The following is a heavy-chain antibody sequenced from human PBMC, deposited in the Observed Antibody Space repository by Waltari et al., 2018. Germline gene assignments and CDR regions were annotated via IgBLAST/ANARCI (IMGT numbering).Heavy chain of an antibody. CDR2: IYYSGST. CDR3: ARLRGGEGAFDI. J-gene: IGHJ3*02. CDR1: GCSISSYS. Sequence: QVQLQESGPGLVKPSEPLSLTCTVSGCSISSYSWTWTRQPPGKGLEWIGYIYYSGSTNYNPSLKSRVTISVDTSKNQFSLKLSSVTAADTAVYYCARLRGGEGAFDIWGQGTMVTVSS. V-gene: IGHV4-59*01. D-gene: IGHD2-21*01.